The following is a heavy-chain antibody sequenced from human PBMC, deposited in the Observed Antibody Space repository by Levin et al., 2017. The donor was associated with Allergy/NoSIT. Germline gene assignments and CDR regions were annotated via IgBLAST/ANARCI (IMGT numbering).Heavy chain of an antibody. Sequence: GGSLRLSCAASGFTFSTYAMNWVRQAPGQGLEWVSSVSYGGDYTFYADSVKGRFTISRDNSKNTLYLQMNSLRAEDTALYYCAKDDGTADYSFDSWGQGTLVTVSS. CDR2: VSYGGDYT. CDR3: AKDDGTADYSFDS. V-gene: IGHV3-23*01. CDR1: GFTFSTYA. J-gene: IGHJ4*02. D-gene: IGHD2-21*01.